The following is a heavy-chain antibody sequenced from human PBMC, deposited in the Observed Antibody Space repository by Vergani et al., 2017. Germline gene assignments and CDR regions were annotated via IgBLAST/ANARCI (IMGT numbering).Heavy chain of an antibody. V-gene: IGHV3-74*01. CDR2: INSDGSST. CDR1: GFTFSSYW. J-gene: IGHJ3*02. CDR3: ARYQLLYGAFDI. D-gene: IGHD2-2*02. Sequence: EVQLVESGGGLVQPGGSLRLSCAASGFTFSSYWMHWVRQAPGKGLVWVSRINSDGSSTSYADSVKGRFTISRDNAKNTLYLQMNSLRAEDTAVYYCARYQLLYGAFDIWGQGTMVTVSS.